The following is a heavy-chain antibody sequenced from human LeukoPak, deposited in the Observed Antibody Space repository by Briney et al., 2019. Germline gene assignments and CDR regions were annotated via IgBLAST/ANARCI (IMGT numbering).Heavy chain of an antibody. D-gene: IGHD3-22*01. Sequence: GGSLRLSCAASGFTFDDYGMSWVRHAPGKGLEWVSGINWNGGSTGYADSVKGRFTISRDNAKNSLYLQMNSLRAEDTALYYCARVVSSGPYNDYWGQGTLVTVSS. CDR2: INWNGGST. V-gene: IGHV3-20*04. J-gene: IGHJ4*02. CDR1: GFTFDDYG. CDR3: ARVVSSGPYNDY.